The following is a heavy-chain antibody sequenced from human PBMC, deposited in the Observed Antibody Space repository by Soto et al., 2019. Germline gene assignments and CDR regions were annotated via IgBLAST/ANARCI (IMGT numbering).Heavy chain of an antibody. Sequence: GGSLRLSCLTSGFTFSSFSIVWVRQAPGKGLEWISFIFVDGKSIYYADSVKGRFTISRDNSRNTLSLEMNSLRAEDTAVYYCAKRATATYFDYWGQGTLVTVSS. V-gene: IGHV3-23*01. CDR2: IFVDGKSI. CDR1: GFTFSSFS. D-gene: IGHD1-1*01. CDR3: AKRATATYFDY. J-gene: IGHJ4*02.